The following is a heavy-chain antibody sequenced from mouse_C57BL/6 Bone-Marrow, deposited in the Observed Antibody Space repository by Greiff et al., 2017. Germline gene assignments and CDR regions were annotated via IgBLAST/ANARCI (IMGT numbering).Heavy chain of an antibody. CDR1: GFTFSSYT. CDR2: ISGGGGNT. V-gene: IGHV5-9*01. Sequence: EVQLVESGGGLVKPGGSLKLSCAASGFTFSSYTMSWVRQTPEKRLEWVATISGGGGNTYYPDSVKGRFTISRDNAKYTLYLQMRSLRSDDTALYYCARTYYAMDYWGQGTSVTVSS. J-gene: IGHJ4*01. CDR3: ARTYYAMDY.